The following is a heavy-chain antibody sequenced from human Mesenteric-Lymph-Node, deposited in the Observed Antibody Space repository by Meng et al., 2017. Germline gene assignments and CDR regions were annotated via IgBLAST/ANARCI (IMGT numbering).Heavy chain of an antibody. J-gene: IGHJ4*02. CDR3: ARHQNGGTYPLDY. Sequence: QVQVQQTGPGLVKPSDTLSLTGAVSGGSISTYYWSLIRQPPGKGLEWIGNNYYSGSTNYNPSLASRVSISVDSSKNQFSLKLSSVTAADTAVYYCARHQNGGTYPLDYWGQGTLVTVSS. CDR1: GGSISTYY. D-gene: IGHD3-16*02. V-gene: IGHV4-59*08. CDR2: NYYSGST.